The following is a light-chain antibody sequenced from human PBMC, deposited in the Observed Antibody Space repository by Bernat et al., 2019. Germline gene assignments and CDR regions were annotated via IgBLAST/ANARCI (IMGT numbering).Light chain of an antibody. Sequence: EIVMTQSPDTLSVSPGERATLSCRASQNVYSNLAWYQQKPGQAPRLLVYGASTRATGIPARFSGSGSGTEFTLTITNLQSEDFAVYYCQQYTSWWTFGQGTKVDIK. CDR2: GAS. V-gene: IGKV3-15*01. CDR3: QQYTSWWT. J-gene: IGKJ1*01. CDR1: QNVYSN.